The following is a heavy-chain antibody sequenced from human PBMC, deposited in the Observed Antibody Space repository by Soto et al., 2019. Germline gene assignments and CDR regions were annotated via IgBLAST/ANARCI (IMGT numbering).Heavy chain of an antibody. J-gene: IGHJ4*02. D-gene: IGHD6-19*01. CDR3: ARSSGWLHDY. Sequence: GGSLRLSCAASGFGLRGYWMNWVRQAPGRGLEWVAIIKQDGSERYYVDSVKGRFTISRDNAKNSLYLQMSSLRVEGTALYYCARSSGWLHDYWGQGTLVTVSS. V-gene: IGHV3-7*01. CDR1: GFGLRGYW. CDR2: IKQDGSER.